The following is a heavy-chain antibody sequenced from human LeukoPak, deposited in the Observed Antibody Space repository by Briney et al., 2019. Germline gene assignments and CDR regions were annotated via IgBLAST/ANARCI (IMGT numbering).Heavy chain of an antibody. J-gene: IGHJ4*02. Sequence: GGSLRLSCAASGFTFSSYWMHWVRQAPGKGLVWVSRIDSEGTITTYADSVKGRFTISRDNAKNTLFLQMNSLRAEDTAVYYCARGPNYYDTSGYYYFDYWGQGTLVTVSS. D-gene: IGHD3-22*01. V-gene: IGHV3-74*01. CDR1: GFTFSSYW. CDR3: ARGPNYYDTSGYYYFDY. CDR2: IDSEGTIT.